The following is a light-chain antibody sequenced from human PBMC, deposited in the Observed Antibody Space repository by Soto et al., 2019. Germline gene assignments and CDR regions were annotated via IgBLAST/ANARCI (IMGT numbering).Light chain of an antibody. CDR1: QSVSSN. CDR3: QQYNNWPPLT. CDR2: GAS. Sequence: EIMMTPSPTPLSVSPGEKATPSCRASQSVSSNLAWYQQKPGQAPRLLIYGASTRATGIPARFSGSGSGTEFTLTISSLQSEDFAVYYCQQYNNWPPLTFGGGTKVEIK. J-gene: IGKJ4*01. V-gene: IGKV3-15*01.